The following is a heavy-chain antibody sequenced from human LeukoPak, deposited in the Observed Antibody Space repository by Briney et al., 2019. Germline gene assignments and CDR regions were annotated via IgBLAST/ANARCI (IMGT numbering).Heavy chain of an antibody. Sequence: ASETLSLTCTVSGGSIGSGGDYWNWIRQYPGKGLEWIGYIYYSGSTYYNPSLKSRLTISVDTSKKQFSLKLDSVTAADTAVYYCAREGSGSYLDYWGQGTLVTVSS. CDR1: GGSIGSGGDY. CDR2: IYYSGST. V-gene: IGHV4-31*03. CDR3: AREGSGSYLDY. D-gene: IGHD1-26*01. J-gene: IGHJ4*02.